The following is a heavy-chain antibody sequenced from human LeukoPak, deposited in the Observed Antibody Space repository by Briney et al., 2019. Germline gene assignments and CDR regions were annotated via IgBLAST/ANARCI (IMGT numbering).Heavy chain of an antibody. Sequence: SETLSLTCTVSGGSISSYYWSWIRHPPGKGLEWIGYIYYSGSTNYNPSLKSRVTISVDTSKNQFSLKLSSVTAADTAVYYCARYYDTFWPNLYYYMDVWGKGTTVTVSS. D-gene: IGHD3-9*01. J-gene: IGHJ6*03. CDR1: GGSISSYY. CDR3: ARYYDTFWPNLYYYMDV. V-gene: IGHV4-59*01. CDR2: IYYSGST.